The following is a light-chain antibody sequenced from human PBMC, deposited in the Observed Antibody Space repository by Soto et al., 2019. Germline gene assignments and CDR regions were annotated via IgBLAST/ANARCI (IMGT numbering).Light chain of an antibody. CDR2: GNR. CDR3: QAYDYSLTASV. J-gene: IGLJ3*02. CDR1: SSNLGAGYD. Sequence: QSVLTQPPSVSGAPGQRVTISCTGTSSNLGAGYDVLWYQQLPGAAPQLVIFGNRNRPSGVPERFSGSKSGTSASLAITGLQAEDEADYYCQAYDYSLTASVFGGGTEVTVL. V-gene: IGLV1-40*01.